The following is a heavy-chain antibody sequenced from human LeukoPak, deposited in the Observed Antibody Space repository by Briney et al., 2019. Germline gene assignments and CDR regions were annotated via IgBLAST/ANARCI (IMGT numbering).Heavy chain of an antibody. CDR3: ARDAAGSGYAARDY. CDR2: FYYSGST. V-gene: IGHV4-39*07. D-gene: IGHD5-12*01. Sequence: PSETLSLTCTVSGGSVTSSSYYWGWIRQPPGKGLQWIGSFYYSGSTNYNPSLKSRVTISVDTSKNQFSLKLSSVTAADTAVYYCARDAAGSGYAARDYWGQGTLVTVSS. CDR1: GGSVTSSSYY. J-gene: IGHJ4*02.